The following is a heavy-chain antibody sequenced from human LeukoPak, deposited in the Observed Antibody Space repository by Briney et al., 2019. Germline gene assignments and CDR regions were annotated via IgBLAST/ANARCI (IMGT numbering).Heavy chain of an antibody. CDR3: VKDRTGTYTLDY. Sequence: KPGRSLRLSCAATGFTFSNYAIHWGRQAPGKGLEWVAFISDDGSRQHYADSVKGRFTISRDNSKNTLNLQMNSLRAEDTAVYYCVKDRTGTYTLDYWGQGTLVTVSS. CDR1: GFTFSNYA. V-gene: IGHV3-30-3*01. J-gene: IGHJ4*02. CDR2: ISDDGSRQ. D-gene: IGHD3-10*01.